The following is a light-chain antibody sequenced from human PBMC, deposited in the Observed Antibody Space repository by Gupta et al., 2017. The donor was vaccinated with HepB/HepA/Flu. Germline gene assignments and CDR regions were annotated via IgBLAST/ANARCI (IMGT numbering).Light chain of an antibody. J-gene: IGKJ3*01. CDR2: AAS. CDR1: QGISSY. CDR3: QQLNSYPLFT. V-gene: IGKV1-9*01. Sequence: DIQLTQSPSFLSASVGDRVTITCRASQGISSYLAWYQQKPGKAPKLLIYAASTLQSGDPSRFSGSGSGTEFTLTISSLQPEDFATYYCQQLNSYPLFTFGPGTKVDIK.